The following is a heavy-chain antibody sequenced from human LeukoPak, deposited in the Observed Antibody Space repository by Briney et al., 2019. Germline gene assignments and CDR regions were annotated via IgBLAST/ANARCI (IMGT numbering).Heavy chain of an antibody. CDR3: ARGLRDYGENWFDP. Sequence: ASVKVSCKASGYTFTSYGISWVRQAPGQGLKWMGWLSAYNGNTNYAQKLQGRVTMTTDTSTSTAYMELRSLRSDDTAVYYCARGLRDYGENWFDPWGQGTLVTVSS. D-gene: IGHD4-17*01. CDR2: LSAYNGNT. CDR1: GYTFTSYG. V-gene: IGHV1-18*01. J-gene: IGHJ5*02.